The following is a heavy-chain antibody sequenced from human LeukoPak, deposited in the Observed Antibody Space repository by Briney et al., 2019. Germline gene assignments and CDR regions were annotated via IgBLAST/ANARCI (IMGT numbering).Heavy chain of an antibody. V-gene: IGHV3-33*01. Sequence: GGSLRLSCVASGFTLNNHAMHWVRQAPGKGLEWVAVTWHDGSNHYYADSVTGRFTISRDNSNNTLYLQMNDVRVEDTAMYYCARDHTILGVVYYFDWWGPGTLVTVSS. CDR3: ARDHTILGVVYYFDW. CDR1: GFTLNNHA. D-gene: IGHD3-3*01. J-gene: IGHJ4*02. CDR2: TWHDGSNH.